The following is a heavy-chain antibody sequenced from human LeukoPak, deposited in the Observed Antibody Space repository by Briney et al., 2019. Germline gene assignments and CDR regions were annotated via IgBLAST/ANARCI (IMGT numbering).Heavy chain of an antibody. CDR1: GGSISSGSYY. CDR2: IYTSGST. CDR3: ARGWGSGYWFDP. J-gene: IGHJ5*02. Sequence: SETLSITCTVSGGSISSGSYYWSWIRQPAGKGLEWIGRIYTSGSTNYNPSLKSRVTISVDTSKNQFSLKLSSVTAADTAVYYCARGWGSGYWFDPWGQGTLVTVSS. V-gene: IGHV4-61*02. D-gene: IGHD6-19*01.